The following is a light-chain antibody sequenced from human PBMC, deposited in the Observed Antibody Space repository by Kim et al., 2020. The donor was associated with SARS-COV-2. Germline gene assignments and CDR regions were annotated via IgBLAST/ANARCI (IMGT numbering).Light chain of an antibody. CDR2: IAY. V-gene: IGKV3-20*01. Sequence: SPGERATLDCRASRSITSNYLAWYQQKPGQAPRLLIYIAYTRATGIPDRFSGSGSGTEFTLTISRLEPEDFAVYYCHQYGSSPSTFGQGTRLEIK. J-gene: IGKJ5*01. CDR3: HQYGSSPST. CDR1: RSITSNY.